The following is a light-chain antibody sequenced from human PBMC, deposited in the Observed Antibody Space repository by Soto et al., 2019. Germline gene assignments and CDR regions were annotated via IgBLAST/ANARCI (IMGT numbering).Light chain of an antibody. V-gene: IGKV3-20*01. CDR1: QSVSSTY. J-gene: IGKJ4*01. CDR2: GAS. Sequence: EIVLTQSPGTLSLSPGERATLSCRASQSVSSTYLAWYQQKPGQAPSLLIYGASRRATGIPDRFSGSESGTDFTLTISRLEPEDFAVYYCQEYERSPTYFGRGTKVEIK. CDR3: QEYERSPTY.